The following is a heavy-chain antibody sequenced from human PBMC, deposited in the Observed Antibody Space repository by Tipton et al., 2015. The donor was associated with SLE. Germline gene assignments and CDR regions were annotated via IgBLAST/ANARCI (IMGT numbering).Heavy chain of an antibody. V-gene: IGHV4-4*02. CDR3: AGDSSGSYYDRGGYYQLANRHFDL. CDR2: IHHSGST. Sequence: TLSLTCAVSGGSIRSSNWWSWVRQPPGKGLEWIGEIHHSGSTNSNPSLKSRVTISVDKSKNQFSLKLSSVTAADTAVYYCAGDSSGSYYDRGGYYQLANRHFDLWGRGILVSVSS. CDR1: GGSIRSSNW. D-gene: IGHD3-22*01. J-gene: IGHJ4*02.